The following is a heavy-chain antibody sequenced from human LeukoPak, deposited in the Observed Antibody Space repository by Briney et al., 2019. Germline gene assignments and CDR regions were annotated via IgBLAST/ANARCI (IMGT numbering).Heavy chain of an antibody. D-gene: IGHD7-27*01. Sequence: PSETLSLTCAVYGGSFSGYYWSWIRQPPGKGLEWIGKINHSGSTNYNPSLKSRVTISVDTSKNQFSLKLSSVTAADTAVYYCARISQNWGSFDYWGQGTLVTVSS. CDR2: INHSGST. CDR3: ARISQNWGSFDY. V-gene: IGHV4-34*01. CDR1: GGSFSGYY. J-gene: IGHJ4*02.